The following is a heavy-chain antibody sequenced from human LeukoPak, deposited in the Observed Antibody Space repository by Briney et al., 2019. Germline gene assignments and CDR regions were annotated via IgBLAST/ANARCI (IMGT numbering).Heavy chain of an antibody. J-gene: IGHJ4*02. CDR1: GGSFSGYH. Sequence: SETLSLTCAVYGGSFSGYHWSWIRQPPGKGLEWIGEINHSGSTNYNPSLKSRVTISVDTSKNQFSLKLSSVTAADTAVYYCASAAARPDNFDYWGQGTLVTVSS. V-gene: IGHV4-34*01. CDR2: INHSGST. D-gene: IGHD6-13*01. CDR3: ASAAARPDNFDY.